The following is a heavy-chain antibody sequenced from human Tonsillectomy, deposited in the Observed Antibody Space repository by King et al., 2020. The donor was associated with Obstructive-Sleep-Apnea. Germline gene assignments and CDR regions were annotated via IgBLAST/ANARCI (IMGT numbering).Heavy chain of an antibody. CDR2: IDPSDSYT. Sequence: QLVQSGAEVKKPGESLRISCKGSGYSFTSYWISWVRQMPGKGLEWMGRIDPSDSYTNYSPSFQGHVTISADKSISTAYLQRSSLKASDTAMYYCGLLWFGEFSGSYGMDVWGQGTTVTVSS. D-gene: IGHD3-10*01. V-gene: IGHV5-10-1*01. CDR1: GYSFTSYW. J-gene: IGHJ6*02. CDR3: GLLWFGEFSGSYGMDV.